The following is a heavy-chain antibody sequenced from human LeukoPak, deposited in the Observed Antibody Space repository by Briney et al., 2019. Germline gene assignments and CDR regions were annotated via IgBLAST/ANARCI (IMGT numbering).Heavy chain of an antibody. CDR3: AKAPVTTCSGAYCYPFDY. CDR1: GFTLSSYA. Sequence: GGSLRLSCAASGFTLSSYAMSWVRQAPGKGLEWVSAISVSGNTYHADSVKGRFTISRDRSKNRLYLQMNRLRAEDAAVYYCAKAPVTTCSGAYCYPFDYWGQGTLVTVSS. D-gene: IGHD2-21*01. V-gene: IGHV3-23*01. J-gene: IGHJ4*02. CDR2: ISVSGNT.